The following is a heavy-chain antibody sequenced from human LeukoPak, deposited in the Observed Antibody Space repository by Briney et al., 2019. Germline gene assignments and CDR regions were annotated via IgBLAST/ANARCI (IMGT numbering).Heavy chain of an antibody. J-gene: IGHJ4*02. Sequence: GGSLRLSCTASGFTFGDYAMSWFRQAPGKGLEWVGFIRSKAYGGTTEYAASVKGRFTISRDDSKSIAYLQMNSLKTEDTAVYYCTRVLYSSGWLGGYYFDYWGQGTLVTVSS. V-gene: IGHV3-49*03. CDR2: IRSKAYGGTT. CDR1: GFTFGDYA. CDR3: TRVLYSSGWLGGYYFDY. D-gene: IGHD6-19*01.